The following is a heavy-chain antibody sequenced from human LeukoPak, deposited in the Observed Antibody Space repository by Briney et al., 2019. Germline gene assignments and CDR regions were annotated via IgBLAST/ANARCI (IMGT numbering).Heavy chain of an antibody. CDR1: GFTFSSYW. D-gene: IGHD1-1*01. Sequence: GGSLRLSCAASGFTFSSYWMHWVRQAPGKGLVWVSRINTDGSSTSYADSVKGRFTISRDDSKNTLFLQMNSLRAEDTAIYYCAKDSFSQNGIFDALDIWGQGTRVTVSS. CDR2: INTDGSST. J-gene: IGHJ3*02. V-gene: IGHV3-74*01. CDR3: AKDSFSQNGIFDALDI.